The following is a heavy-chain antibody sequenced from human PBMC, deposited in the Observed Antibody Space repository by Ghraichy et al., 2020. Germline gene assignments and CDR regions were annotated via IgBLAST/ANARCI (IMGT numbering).Heavy chain of an antibody. Sequence: GSLNISCAASGFTLSNYWMTWIRQAPGKGLEWVATIKNDGSEKYYGGSVKGRFTISRDNAKNSLYLQMNGLRAEDTAVYYCARDYYYVSSGFFGRFDSWGQGTLVTVSS. CDR3: ARDYYYVSSGFFGRFDS. J-gene: IGHJ4*02. CDR1: GFTLSNYW. CDR2: IKNDGSEK. V-gene: IGHV3-7*03. D-gene: IGHD3-22*01.